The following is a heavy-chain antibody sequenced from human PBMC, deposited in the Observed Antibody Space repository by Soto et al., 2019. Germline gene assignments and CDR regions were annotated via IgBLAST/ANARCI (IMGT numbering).Heavy chain of an antibody. V-gene: IGHV1-69*13. CDR2: VIPIFGTA. CDR3: ARVVRDGFNSLSYHGDY. J-gene: IGHJ4*02. Sequence: SVTVSCKASGGTFSSYAISWVRQAPGQGLEWMGGVIPIFGTANYAQKLQGRVTITADESTSTAYMELSGLRADVTAVYDCARVVRDGFNSLSYHGDYLGRG. D-gene: IGHD1-1*01. CDR1: GGTFSSYA.